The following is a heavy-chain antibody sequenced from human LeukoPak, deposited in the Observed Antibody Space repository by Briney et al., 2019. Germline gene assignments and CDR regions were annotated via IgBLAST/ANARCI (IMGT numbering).Heavy chain of an antibody. V-gene: IGHV3-7*03. D-gene: IGHD6-19*01. Sequence: GGSLRLSCVVSGFTFSNYWMSWVRQAPGKGPEWVANIKQDGSEKYCLDSVNGRFSISRDNSKNTLYLQMNSLRAEDTAVYYCARQWLINGWGQGILVTVSS. CDR1: GFTFSNYW. J-gene: IGHJ4*02. CDR2: IKQDGSEK. CDR3: ARQWLING.